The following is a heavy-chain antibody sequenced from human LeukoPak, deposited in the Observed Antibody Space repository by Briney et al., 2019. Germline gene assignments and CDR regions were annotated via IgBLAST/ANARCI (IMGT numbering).Heavy chain of an antibody. J-gene: IGHJ4*02. CDR3: ARSYGGKTFDY. CDR1: GFTVSSNY. D-gene: IGHD4-23*01. Sequence: GGSLRLSCAASGFTVSSNYMSWVRQAPGKGLEWVSVIYSGGSTYYADSVKGRFTISRDNSKNTLYLQMNSLGAEDTAVYYCARSYGGKTFDYWGQGTLVTVSS. V-gene: IGHV3-53*01. CDR2: IYSGGST.